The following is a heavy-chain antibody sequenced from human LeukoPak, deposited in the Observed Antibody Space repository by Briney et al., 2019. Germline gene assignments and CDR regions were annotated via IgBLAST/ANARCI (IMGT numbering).Heavy chain of an antibody. D-gene: IGHD3-22*01. J-gene: IGHJ4*02. V-gene: IGHV1-24*01. CDR1: GYTLTELS. CDR3: ATSGRYYYDSSGYLDY. Sequence: ASVKVSCKVSGYTLTELSMHWVRQAPGKGLEWMGGFDPEDGESIYAQKFQGRVTMTEDTSTDTAYMELSSLRSEDTAVYYCATSGRYYYDSSGYLDYWGQGTLVTVSS. CDR2: FDPEDGES.